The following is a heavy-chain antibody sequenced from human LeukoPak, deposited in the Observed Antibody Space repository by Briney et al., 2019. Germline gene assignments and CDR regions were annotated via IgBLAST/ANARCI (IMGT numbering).Heavy chain of an antibody. J-gene: IGHJ4*02. Sequence: SETLSLTCTVSGDSISRSGYYWGWIRQPPGKGLDWIGSMYYSGSTYYNPSLKSRVTICVDPSKNQFSLKLSSVSAADTAVYYCARHPYNWNDFHPLHFDYWGQGTLVTVSS. CDR1: GDSISRSGYY. D-gene: IGHD1-1*01. CDR3: ARHPYNWNDFHPLHFDY. V-gene: IGHV4-39*01. CDR2: MYYSGST.